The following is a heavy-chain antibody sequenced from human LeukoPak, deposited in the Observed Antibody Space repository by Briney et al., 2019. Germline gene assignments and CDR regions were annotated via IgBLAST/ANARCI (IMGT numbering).Heavy chain of an antibody. CDR2: MNPNTGRT. CDR1: RYTFTSYD. V-gene: IGHV1-8*01. D-gene: IGHD3-22*01. J-gene: IGHJ4*02. CDR3: ARLSQTPDYYSNGGYYQLGF. Sequence: GASVKVSCKASRYTFTSYDINWVREAAGQGLEWMGWMNPNTGRTGFAQKFQGRLTMTRDTSISTAYLELSSLRSEDTAIYYCARLSQTPDYYSNGGYYQLGFWGQGTPVTVSP.